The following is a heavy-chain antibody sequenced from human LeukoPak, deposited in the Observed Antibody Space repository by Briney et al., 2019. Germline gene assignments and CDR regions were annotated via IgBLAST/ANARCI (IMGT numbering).Heavy chain of an antibody. D-gene: IGHD4-17*01. CDR1: GFTFSDYG. Sequence: QTGGSLRLSCAASGFTFSDYGMHWVRQAPGKGLEWVAVVSYDGSNTYYADSLKGRFTISRDNSKNTLYLEMDSLRIEDSAIYYCCSATSMTTVTTDYWGQGTRVIVSS. V-gene: IGHV3-30*03. CDR2: VSYDGSNT. CDR3: CSATSMTTVTTDY. J-gene: IGHJ4*02.